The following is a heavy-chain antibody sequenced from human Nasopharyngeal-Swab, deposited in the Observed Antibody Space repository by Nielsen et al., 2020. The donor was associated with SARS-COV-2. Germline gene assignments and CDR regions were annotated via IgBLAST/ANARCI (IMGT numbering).Heavy chain of an antibody. CDR3: ARDGADFWSGMGFDY. Sequence: GESLKISCAASGFTFSSYSMNWVRQAPGKGLEWVSYISSSSSTIYYADSVKGRFTISRDNAKNSLYLQMNSLRAEDTAVYYCARDGADFWSGMGFDYWGQGTLVTVSS. J-gene: IGHJ4*02. CDR2: ISSSSSTI. V-gene: IGHV3-48*04. CDR1: GFTFSSYS. D-gene: IGHD3-3*01.